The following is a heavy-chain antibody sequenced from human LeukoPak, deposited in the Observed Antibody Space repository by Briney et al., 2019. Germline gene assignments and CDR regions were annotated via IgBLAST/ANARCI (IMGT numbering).Heavy chain of an antibody. V-gene: IGHV3-33*06. CDR2: IWYDGSNK. Sequence: GGSLRLSCAASGFTFSSYGMHWVRQAPGKGLEWVAVIWYDGSNKYYADSVKGRFTISRDNSKNTLYLQTDSLRAEDTAVYYCAKQVPLNGGFDYWGQGTLVTVSS. CDR3: AKQVPLNGGFDY. J-gene: IGHJ4*02. D-gene: IGHD7-27*01. CDR1: GFTFSSYG.